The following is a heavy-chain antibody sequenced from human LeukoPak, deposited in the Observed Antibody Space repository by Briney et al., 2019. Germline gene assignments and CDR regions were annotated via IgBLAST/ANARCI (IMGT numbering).Heavy chain of an antibody. CDR2: IYYSGST. CDR3: ARVHRKKWLQLNYFDY. V-gene: IGHV4-61*01. J-gene: IGHJ4*02. Sequence: SETLSLTCTVSGGSVSSGSYYWSWIRQPPGTGLEWIGYIYYSGSTNYNPSLKSRVTISVDTSKNQFSLKLSSETAADTAVYYCARVHRKKWLQLNYFDYWGQGTLVTVSS. D-gene: IGHD5-24*01. CDR1: GGSVSSGSYY.